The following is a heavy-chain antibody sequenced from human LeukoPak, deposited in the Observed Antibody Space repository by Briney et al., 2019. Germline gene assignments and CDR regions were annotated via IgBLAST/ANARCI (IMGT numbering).Heavy chain of an antibody. Sequence: SQTLSLTCTVSRGSISSGGYYWRWIRQHPGKGLEWIGYIYYSGSTYYNPSLKSRVTISVDTSRNQFSLKLSSVTAADTAVYYCAREEVTMVRGVISHWFDPWGQGTLVTVSS. D-gene: IGHD3-10*01. CDR2: IYYSGST. V-gene: IGHV4-31*03. CDR3: AREEVTMVRGVISHWFDP. J-gene: IGHJ5*02. CDR1: RGSISSGGYY.